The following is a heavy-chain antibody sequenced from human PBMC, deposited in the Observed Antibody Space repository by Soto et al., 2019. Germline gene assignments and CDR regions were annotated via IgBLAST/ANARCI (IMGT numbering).Heavy chain of an antibody. CDR1: GYTFTSYG. V-gene: IGHV1-18*01. D-gene: IGHD6-19*01. Sequence: GASVKVSCKASGYTFTSYGISWVRQAPGQGLEWMGWISAYNGNTNYAQKLQGRVTMTTDTSTSTAYMELRSLRSDDTAVYYCARCPYSSCWDWFDPWGQGTLVTVSS. CDR2: ISAYNGNT. J-gene: IGHJ5*02. CDR3: ARCPYSSCWDWFDP.